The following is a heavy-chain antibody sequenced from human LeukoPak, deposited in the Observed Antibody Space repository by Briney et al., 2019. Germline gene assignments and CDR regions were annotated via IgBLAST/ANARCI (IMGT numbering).Heavy chain of an antibody. J-gene: IGHJ4*02. CDR3: ARFGYCSSTSCYGGDY. D-gene: IGHD2-2*01. CDR1: GYSFTSYW. Sequence: GESLKISFKGSGYSFTSYWIGWVRQMPGTGLEWMGFFYPGDSDTRYSPSFQGQVTISADKSISTAYLQWSSLKASDTAMYYCARFGYCSSTSCYGGDYWGQGTLVTVSS. V-gene: IGHV5-51*01. CDR2: FYPGDSDT.